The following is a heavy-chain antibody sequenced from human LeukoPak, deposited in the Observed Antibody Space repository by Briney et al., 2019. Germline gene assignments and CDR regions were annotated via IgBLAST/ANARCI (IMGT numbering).Heavy chain of an antibody. D-gene: IGHD2-15*01. CDR1: GFPFSDYG. CDR2: ISGSGGAT. CDR3: AQDVPDIVAEPVDYYHYGMDF. Sequence: RGSLRLSCAVSGFPFSDYGMSWVRQAPGKGLEWVSGISGSGGATYYSDSVKGRFTISRDNSKNTVHLQLNGQRAEDTAVYYCAQDVPDIVAEPVDYYHYGMDFWGRGTTVTVSS. J-gene: IGHJ6*02. V-gene: IGHV3-23*01.